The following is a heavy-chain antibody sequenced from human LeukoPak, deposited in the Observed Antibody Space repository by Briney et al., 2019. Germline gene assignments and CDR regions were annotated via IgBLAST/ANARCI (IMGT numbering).Heavy chain of an antibody. CDR2: INWNGGST. V-gene: IGHV3-20*04. J-gene: IGHJ6*02. CDR3: AKDLSSAITSALVLDV. Sequence: GGSLRLSCAASGFTFDDYGMSWVRQAPGKGLEWVSGINWNGGSTGYADSVKGRFTISRDNVKNVLYLQMNSLRPEDTALYYCAKDLSSAITSALVLDVWGQGTTVIVS. D-gene: IGHD3-22*01. CDR1: GFTFDDYG.